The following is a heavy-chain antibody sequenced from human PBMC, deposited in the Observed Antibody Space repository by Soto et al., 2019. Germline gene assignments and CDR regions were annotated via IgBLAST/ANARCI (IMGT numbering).Heavy chain of an antibody. CDR1: GFTFSSDA. CDR2: ISGSGGST. V-gene: IGHV3-23*01. J-gene: IGHJ4*02. D-gene: IGHD6-19*01. Sequence: GGSLRLSCAATGFTFSSDAVSWVRQAPGKGLEWVSAISGSGGSTYYADSVKGRFTISRDNSKNTLYLQMNSLRAEDTAVYYCAKDNFYSSGWYDYWGQGTLVTVSS. CDR3: AKDNFYSSGWYDY.